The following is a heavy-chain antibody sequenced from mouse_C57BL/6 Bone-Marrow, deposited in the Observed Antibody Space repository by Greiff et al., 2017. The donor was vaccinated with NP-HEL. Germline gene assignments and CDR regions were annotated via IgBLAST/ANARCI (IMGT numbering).Heavy chain of an antibody. J-gene: IGHJ2*01. Sequence: QVQLQQSGAELVKPGASVKLSCKASGYTFTSYWMHWVKQRPGQGLEWIGMIHPNSGSTNYNEKFKSKATLTVDKSSSTAYMQLSSLTSEDSAVYYCARRGYYYGLDYWGQGTTLTVSS. D-gene: IGHD1-1*01. V-gene: IGHV1-64*01. CDR2: IHPNSGST. CDR3: ARRGYYYGLDY. CDR1: GYTFTSYW.